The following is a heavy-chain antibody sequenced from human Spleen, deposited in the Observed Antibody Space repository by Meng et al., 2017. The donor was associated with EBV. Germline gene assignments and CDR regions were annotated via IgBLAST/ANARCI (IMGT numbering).Heavy chain of an antibody. CDR1: GYTFTNYG. V-gene: IGHV1-18*01. CDR2: ISAYSGNT. CDR3: ARDHDYGDYAPEY. Sequence: QVQLLRSGAEVKKPWASVKVSCQASGYTFTNYGISRVRQAPGQGLEWMGWISAYSGNTYYAQKLQGRVTMTTDTSTSTAYMELRSLRSDDTAVYYCARDHDYGDYAPEYWGQGTLVTVSS. J-gene: IGHJ4*02. D-gene: IGHD4-17*01.